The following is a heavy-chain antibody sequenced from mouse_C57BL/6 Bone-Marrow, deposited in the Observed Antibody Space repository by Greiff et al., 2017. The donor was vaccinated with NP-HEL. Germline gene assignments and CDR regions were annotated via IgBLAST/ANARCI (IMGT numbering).Heavy chain of an antibody. J-gene: IGHJ3*01. D-gene: IGHD2-4*01. CDR3: TRGLYYDYDWFAY. V-gene: IGHV1-5*01. CDR2: IYPGNSDT. CDR1: GYTFTSYW. Sequence: EVQLQQSGTVLARPGASVKMSCKTSGYTFTSYWMHWVKQRPGQGLEWIGAIYPGNSDTSYNQKFKGKAKLTAVTSASTAYMELSRLTNEDSAVYYCTRGLYYDYDWFAYWGQGTLVTVSA.